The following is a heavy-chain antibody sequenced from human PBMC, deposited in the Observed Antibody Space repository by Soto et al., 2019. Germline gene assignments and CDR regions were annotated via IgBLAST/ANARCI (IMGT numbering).Heavy chain of an antibody. CDR1: GFTFSSYA. J-gene: IGHJ6*02. D-gene: IGHD5-18*01. CDR3: ANRDTSMVTRYYYGMDV. V-gene: IGHV3-23*01. CDR2: ISGSGGGT. Sequence: GGSLRLSCAASGFTFSSYAMSWVRQAPGKGLEWVSAISGSGGGTFYADSVRGRFTISRDNSKNTLYLQMNSLRAEDTAVYYCANRDTSMVTRYYYGMDVWGQGTKVTVSS.